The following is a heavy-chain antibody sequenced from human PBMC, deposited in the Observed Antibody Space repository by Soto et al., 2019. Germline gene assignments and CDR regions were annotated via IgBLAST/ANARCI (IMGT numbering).Heavy chain of an antibody. CDR1: GGSVSSISHY. CDR3: AREGYSYAYFDY. Sequence: SETLSLTCTVSGGSVSSISHYWSWIRQPPGKGLEWIGYIYFSGTTNYSPSLKGRVTISIDTSKNQFSPNLNSVTAADTAVYYCAREGYSYAYFDYWGQGNRVTVSS. J-gene: IGHJ4*02. D-gene: IGHD5-18*01. V-gene: IGHV4-61*01. CDR2: IYFSGTT.